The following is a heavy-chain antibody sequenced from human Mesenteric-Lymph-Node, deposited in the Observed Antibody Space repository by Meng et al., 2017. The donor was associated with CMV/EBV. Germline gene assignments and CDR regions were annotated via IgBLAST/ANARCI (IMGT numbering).Heavy chain of an antibody. CDR3: VGFSGYIST. Sequence: LRLSCVASGLTFSRYWMHWVSQVTGKGLVWVARIKSDGSDAKYADSVKGRFTISRDNGKNTLYLRMNSLRVEDTAVYYCVGFSGYISTWGQGTLVTVSS. D-gene: IGHD2/OR15-2a*01. CDR1: GLTFSRYW. CDR2: IKSDGSDA. V-gene: IGHV3-74*03. J-gene: IGHJ1*01.